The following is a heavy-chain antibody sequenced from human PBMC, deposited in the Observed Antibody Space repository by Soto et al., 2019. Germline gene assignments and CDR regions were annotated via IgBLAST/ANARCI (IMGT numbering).Heavy chain of an antibody. CDR2: ISWNSGSI. J-gene: IGHJ3*02. CDR1: GFTFDDYA. Sequence: EVQLVESGGGLVQPGRSLRLSCAASGFTFDDYAMHWVRQAPGKGLEWVSGISWNSGSIGYADSVKGRFTISRDNAKNSLYLQMNSLRAEDTALYYCANDKVMGVVAATAFDIWGQGTMVTVSS. CDR3: ANDKVMGVVAATAFDI. D-gene: IGHD2-15*01. V-gene: IGHV3-9*01.